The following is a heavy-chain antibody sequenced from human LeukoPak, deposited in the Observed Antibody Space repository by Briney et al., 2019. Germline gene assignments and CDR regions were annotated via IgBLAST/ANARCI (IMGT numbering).Heavy chain of an antibody. Sequence: ASVKVSCKTSGYIFTSYQMHWVRQAPGQGLEWMGWINPDSGVTHYAQNFQGRVTMTRDKSISTAYMELNRLRSDDTALYYCARASGYSSSSGCVPWGQGTPVTVSS. V-gene: IGHV1-2*02. J-gene: IGHJ5*02. CDR2: INPDSGVT. CDR3: ARASGYSSSSGCVP. D-gene: IGHD6-6*01. CDR1: GYIFTSYQ.